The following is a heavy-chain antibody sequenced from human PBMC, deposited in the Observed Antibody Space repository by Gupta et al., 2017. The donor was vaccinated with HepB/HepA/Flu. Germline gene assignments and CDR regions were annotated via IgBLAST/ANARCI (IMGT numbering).Heavy chain of an antibody. CDR3: ARGKLAHYYGMDV. CDR1: GGSFSGYY. V-gene: IGHV4-34*01. J-gene: IGHJ6*02. D-gene: IGHD6-6*01. Sequence: QVQLQQWGAGLLKPSETLSLTCAVYGGSFSGYYWSWIRQPPGKGLEWIGEINHSGSTNYNPSLKSRVTISVDTSKNQFSLKLSSVTAADTAVYYCARGKLAHYYGMDVWGQGTTVTVSS. CDR2: INHSGST.